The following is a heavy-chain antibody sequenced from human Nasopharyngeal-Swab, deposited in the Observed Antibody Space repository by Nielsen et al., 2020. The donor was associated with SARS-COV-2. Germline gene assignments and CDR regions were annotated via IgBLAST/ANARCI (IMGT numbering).Heavy chain of an antibody. D-gene: IGHD4-17*01. V-gene: IGHV3-30*18. CDR2: ISYDGSNK. CDR1: GFTFSSYG. CDR3: AKEPVTTVTTYNVLDYYGMDV. Sequence: GESLKTSCAASGFTFSSYGMHWVRQAPGKGLEWVAVISYDGSNKYYADSVKGRFTISRDNSKNTLYLQMNSLRAEDTAVYYCAKEPVTTVTTYNVLDYYGMDVWGQGTTVTVSS. J-gene: IGHJ6*02.